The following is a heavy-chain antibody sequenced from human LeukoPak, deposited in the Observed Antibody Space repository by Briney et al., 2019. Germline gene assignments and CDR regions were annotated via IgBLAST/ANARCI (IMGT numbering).Heavy chain of an antibody. V-gene: IGHV3-20*04. D-gene: IGHD6-19*01. CDR1: GFTFDDYG. J-gene: IGHJ5*02. CDR2: INWNGGRT. Sequence: GRSLRLSCAASGFTFDDYGMAWVRQAPGKGLEWVSGINWNGGRTNYADSVKGRFTISRDNATKSLYLQMNSLRAEDTALYYCARGYSTGWYLSSWGQGTRVTVSS. CDR3: ARGYSTGWYLSS.